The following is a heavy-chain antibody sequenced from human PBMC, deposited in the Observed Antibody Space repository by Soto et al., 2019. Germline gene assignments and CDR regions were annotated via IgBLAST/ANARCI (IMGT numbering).Heavy chain of an antibody. CDR2: IYWNDDK. D-gene: IGHD3-3*01. CDR3: SHIRAIFGEVIWAGGMDF. Sequence: QITLKESGQTLVKPTETLTLTCTFSGFALSTSGVGVAWIREPPGKALEWVALIYWNDDKRYRPSLKNRLTITKDTSKNQVVLTMTNVDPADTATYYCSHIRAIFGEVIWAGGMDFWGQGTTVTVSS. V-gene: IGHV2-5*01. J-gene: IGHJ6*02. CDR1: GFALSTSGVG.